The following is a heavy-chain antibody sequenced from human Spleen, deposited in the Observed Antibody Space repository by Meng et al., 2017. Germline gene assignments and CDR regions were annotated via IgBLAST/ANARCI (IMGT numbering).Heavy chain of an antibody. CDR1: GFTFDDYA. CDR3: AKDTLRYYGSGSYYHFDP. V-gene: IGHV3-43D*04. Sequence: GESLKISCAASGFTFDDYAMHWVRQAPGKGLEWVSLFSWDGGSTYYADSVKGRFTISRDNSKNSMYLQMNSLRAEDTALYYCAKDTLRYYGSGSYYHFDPWGQGTLVTVSS. D-gene: IGHD3-10*01. J-gene: IGHJ5*02. CDR2: FSWDGGST.